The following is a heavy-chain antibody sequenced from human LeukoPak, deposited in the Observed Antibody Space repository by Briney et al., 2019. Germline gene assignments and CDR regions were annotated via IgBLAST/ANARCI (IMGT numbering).Heavy chain of an antibody. CDR3: AKDRVYNYDISGYYSDY. D-gene: IGHD3-22*01. V-gene: IGHV3-23*01. Sequence: PGGSLRLSCAASGFTFSSYAMSWVRQAPGKGLKWVSGISGSGGSTYYADSVRGRFTISRDNSKNTLYLQMHSLRAEDPAVYYCAKDRVYNYDISGYYSDYWGQGSLVTVSS. J-gene: IGHJ4*02. CDR1: GFTFSSYA. CDR2: ISGSGGST.